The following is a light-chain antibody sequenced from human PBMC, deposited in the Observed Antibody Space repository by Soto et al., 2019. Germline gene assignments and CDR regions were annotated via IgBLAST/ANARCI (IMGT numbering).Light chain of an antibody. J-gene: IGKJ1*01. CDR3: QQLNSYPRT. CDR2: AAS. Sequence: DIQLTQSPSFLSASVGDRVTITCRASQGISSYLAWYQQKPAKAPKPLIYAASTLQSGVPSRFSGSGSGTEFTLTISSLQPEDFATYYCQQLNSYPRTFGQGTKVDI. CDR1: QGISSY. V-gene: IGKV1-9*01.